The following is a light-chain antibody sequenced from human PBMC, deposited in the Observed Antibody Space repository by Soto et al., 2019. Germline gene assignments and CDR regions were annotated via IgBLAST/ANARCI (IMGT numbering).Light chain of an antibody. J-gene: IGKJ5*01. Sequence: EIVLTQSPGTLSLSPGERATLSCRASQSVSNSYIAWYQQKPGQPLRLLIYGASIRATGIPDRFGGSGSGTYFTLTISILEPEDFAEYYCQQYDSSPPHTVGQGTRLDFK. CDR1: QSVSNSY. CDR3: QQYDSSPPHT. CDR2: GAS. V-gene: IGKV3-20*01.